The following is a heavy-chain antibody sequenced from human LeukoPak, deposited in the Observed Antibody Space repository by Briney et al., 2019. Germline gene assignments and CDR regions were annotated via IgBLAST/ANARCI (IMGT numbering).Heavy chain of an antibody. Sequence: ASVKVSCKVSGYTLTELSMHWVRQAPGKGLEWMGGFDPEDGETIYAQKFQGRVTMTEDTSTDTAYMALSSLRSEDTAVYYCATGESGSYSFDYWGQGTLVTVSS. V-gene: IGHV1-24*01. J-gene: IGHJ4*02. CDR2: FDPEDGET. D-gene: IGHD1-26*01. CDR1: GYTLTELS. CDR3: ATGESGSYSFDY.